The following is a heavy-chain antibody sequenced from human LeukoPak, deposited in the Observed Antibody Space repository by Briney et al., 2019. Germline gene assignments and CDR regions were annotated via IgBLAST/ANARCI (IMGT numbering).Heavy chain of an antibody. D-gene: IGHD6-13*01. J-gene: IGHJ4*02. V-gene: IGHV3-7*01. CDR2: IKQDGSEK. CDR3: ARSGGYSDFAY. Sequence: GGSLRLSCAASGFTFSSYWMSWVRQGPGKGLEWVANIKQDGSEKHYIDSVKGRLTISRDNAKNSLYLQMNSLRVEDTAVYYCARSGGYSDFAYWGQGTLVTVSS. CDR1: GFTFSSYW.